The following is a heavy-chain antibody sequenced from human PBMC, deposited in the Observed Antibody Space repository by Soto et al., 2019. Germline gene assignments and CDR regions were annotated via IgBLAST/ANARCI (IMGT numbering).Heavy chain of an antibody. CDR1: GFTLSSYS. CDR2: ISSSSSTI. J-gene: IGHJ5*02. Sequence: GGSLRLSCAASGFTLSSYSMNWVRQAPGKGLEWVSYISSSSSTIYYADSVKGRFTISRDNAKNSLYLQMNSLRAEDTAVYYCARESDYRSNWLDPWGQGTLVTVSS. V-gene: IGHV3-48*01. CDR3: ARESDYRSNWLDP. D-gene: IGHD4-4*01.